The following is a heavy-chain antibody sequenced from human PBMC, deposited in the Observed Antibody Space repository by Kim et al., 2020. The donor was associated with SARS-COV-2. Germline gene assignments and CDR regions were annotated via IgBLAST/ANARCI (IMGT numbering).Heavy chain of an antibody. CDR2: IYYSGST. J-gene: IGHJ4*02. CDR1: DGSISSSSYY. V-gene: IGHV4-39*07. Sequence: SETLSLTCTVSDGSISSSSYYWGWIRQPPGKGLEWIGSIYYSGSTYYNPSLKSRLTISVDTSKNQFSLKLSSVTAADTAVYYCARAIIYYFDYWGQGTLVTVSS. CDR3: ARAIIYYFDY. D-gene: IGHD3-10*01.